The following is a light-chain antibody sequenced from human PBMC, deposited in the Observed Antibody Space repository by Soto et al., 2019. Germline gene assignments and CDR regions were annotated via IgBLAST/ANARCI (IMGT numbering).Light chain of an antibody. CDR3: QQRSRT. CDR1: QSVSSS. V-gene: IGKV3-15*01. CDR2: GAS. Sequence: EIVMTQSPATLSVSPGERATLSCRASQSVSSSLAWYQQKPGQAPRLLIYGASTRATGIPARFSGSGSGTEFTLTISSLEPEDFAVYYCQQRSRTFGQGTKVDIK. J-gene: IGKJ1*01.